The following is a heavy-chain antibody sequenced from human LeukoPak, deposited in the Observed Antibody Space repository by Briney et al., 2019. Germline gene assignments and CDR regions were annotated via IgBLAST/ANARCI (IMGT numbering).Heavy chain of an antibody. V-gene: IGHV1-18*01. CDR3: ARGYYYDSSGAQMGEWAGLH. CDR1: GSTFDSFG. Sequence: ASVKVSFKASGSTFDSFGINWVRQAPGQGLEWMGWISPYNGKTKYAQKTQGRVTMTTDTTTSTAYMELRSLRSDDTAVYYCARGYYYDSSGAQMGEWAGLHWGQGTLVTVST. CDR2: ISPYNGKT. D-gene: IGHD3-22*01. J-gene: IGHJ4*02.